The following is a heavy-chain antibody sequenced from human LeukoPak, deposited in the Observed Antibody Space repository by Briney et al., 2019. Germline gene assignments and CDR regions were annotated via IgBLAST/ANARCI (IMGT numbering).Heavy chain of an antibody. V-gene: IGHV1-69*06. D-gene: IGHD6-6*01. CDR2: IIPIFGTA. CDR1: GGTFTSYA. CDR3: AAWGAARD. J-gene: IGHJ1*01. Sequence: ASVKVSSKASGGTFTSYAISWVRQAPRQGLERMGRIIPIFGTANYAQKFQGRVTITADKSTSTAYMEQSSLRTEDTAVYYCAAWGAARDWGEGALVT.